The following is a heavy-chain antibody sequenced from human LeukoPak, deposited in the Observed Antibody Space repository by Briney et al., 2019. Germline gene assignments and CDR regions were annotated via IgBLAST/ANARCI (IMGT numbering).Heavy chain of an antibody. CDR1: GFTFSSYS. J-gene: IGHJ6*03. CDR3: ARAKPPYYYYYRDV. V-gene: IGHV3-21*01. Sequence: GGSLRLSCAASGFTFSSYSMNWVRQAPGKGLEWVSSISSSSSYIYYADSVKGRFTISRDNAKNSLYLQMNSLRAEDTAVYYCARAKPPYYYYYRDVWGKGTTVTVSS. CDR2: ISSSSSYI.